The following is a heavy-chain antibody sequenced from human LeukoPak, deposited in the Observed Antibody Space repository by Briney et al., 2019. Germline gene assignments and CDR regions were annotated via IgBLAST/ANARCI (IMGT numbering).Heavy chain of an antibody. CDR3: ARDMSRAATPPRYYFDY. CDR2: IYTSGST. CDR1: GGSISCYY. Sequence: SETLSLTCTVSGGSISCYYWSWIRQPAGKGLEWIGRIYTSGSTNYNPSLKSRVTMSVDTSKNQFSLKLSPVTAADTAVYYCARDMSRAATPPRYYFDYWGQGTLVTVSS. D-gene: IGHD6-25*01. J-gene: IGHJ4*02. V-gene: IGHV4-4*07.